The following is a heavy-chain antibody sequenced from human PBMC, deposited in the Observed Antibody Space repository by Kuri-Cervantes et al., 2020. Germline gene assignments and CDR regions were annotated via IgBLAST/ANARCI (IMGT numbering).Heavy chain of an antibody. D-gene: IGHD3-3*01. CDR2: IWYDGSNK. CDR3: ARCAPYDFWSGYGDYYMDV. Sequence: GESLKISCAASGFTFSSYGMHWVRQAPGKGLEWVAVIWYDGSNKYYADSVKGRFTISRDNSKNTLYLQMNSLRAEDTAVYYCARCAPYDFWSGYGDYYMDVWGKGTTVTVSS. V-gene: IGHV3-33*01. CDR1: GFTFSSYG. J-gene: IGHJ6*03.